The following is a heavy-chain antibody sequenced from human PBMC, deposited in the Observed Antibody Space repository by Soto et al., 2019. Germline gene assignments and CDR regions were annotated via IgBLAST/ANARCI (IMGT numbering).Heavy chain of an antibody. CDR2: IIPLLDIA. V-gene: IGHV1-69*08. CDR1: GVTFSNDI. J-gene: IGHJ4*02. CDR3: ARDSPIGSTFSGYDAIDY. D-gene: IGHD5-12*01. Sequence: QVQLVQSGAEVKKPGSSVKVSCKTSGVTFSNDIITWVRQAPGQGLEWMGRIIPLLDIANYAQKFQGRVKITADKSTSTAYMELNSLRSEDTAVYYCARDSPIGSTFSGYDAIDYWGQGTLFTVSS.